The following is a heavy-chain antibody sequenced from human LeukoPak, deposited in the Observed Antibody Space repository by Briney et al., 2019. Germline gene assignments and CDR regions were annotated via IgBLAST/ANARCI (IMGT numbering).Heavy chain of an antibody. D-gene: IGHD3-10*01. V-gene: IGHV4-59*01. J-gene: IGHJ6*02. CDR1: GGSISSYY. Sequence: SETLSLTCTVSGGSISSYYWSWIRQPPGQGLEWIGYIYYSGSTKYNPSLKSRVTISVDTSKNQFSLKLSSVTAAATAVYYCARSSNYYGMDVWGQGTTVTVSS. CDR3: ARSSNYYGMDV. CDR2: IYYSGST.